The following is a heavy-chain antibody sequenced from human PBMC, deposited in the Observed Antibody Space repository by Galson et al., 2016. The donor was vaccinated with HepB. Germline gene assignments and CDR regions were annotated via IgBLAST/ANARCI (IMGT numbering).Heavy chain of an antibody. CDR2: IGGNGSPT. J-gene: IGHJ4*02. CDR3: ARGGGHGFFDY. D-gene: IGHD3-10*01. V-gene: IGHV3-23*01. CDR1: GFTFYSYA. Sequence: SLRLSCAASGFTFYSYAMDWVRQAPGGGLGWVAAIGGNGSPTYYADSVRGRFSISRDNSKNTLYLQMNSLRAEDTALYYCARGGGHGFFDYWGQGTQVTVSS.